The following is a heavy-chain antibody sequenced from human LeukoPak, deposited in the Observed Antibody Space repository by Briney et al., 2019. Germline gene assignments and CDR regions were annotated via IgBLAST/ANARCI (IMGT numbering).Heavy chain of an antibody. CDR3: AKDRDGDYYFDY. J-gene: IGHJ4*02. D-gene: IGHD4-17*01. Sequence: PGGSLRLSCAASGFTFSTYGMHWVRQAPGKGLEWVANISYDGSNKYYADSVKGRLTISRDNSKNTLYLQMNSLRAEDTAVYYCAKDRDGDYYFDYWGQGTLVTVSS. V-gene: IGHV3-30*18. CDR1: GFTFSTYG. CDR2: ISYDGSNK.